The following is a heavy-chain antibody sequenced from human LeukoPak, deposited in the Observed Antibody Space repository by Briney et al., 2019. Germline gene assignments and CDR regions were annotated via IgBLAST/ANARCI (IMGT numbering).Heavy chain of an antibody. V-gene: IGHV1-2*02. J-gene: IGHJ5*02. D-gene: IGHD3-10*01. CDR1: GYTFTGYY. CDR3: ARDQIKSPLLWFGKNRRWFDP. CDR2: INPNSGGT. Sequence: ASVKVSCKASGYTFTGYYMHWVRQAPGQGLEWMGWINPNSGGTNYAQKFQGGVTMTRDTSISTAYMELSRLRSDDTAVYYCARDQIKSPLLWFGKNRRWFDPWGQGTLVTVSS.